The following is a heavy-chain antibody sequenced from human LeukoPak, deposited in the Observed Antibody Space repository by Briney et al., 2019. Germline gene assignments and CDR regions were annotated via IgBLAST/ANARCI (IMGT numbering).Heavy chain of an antibody. V-gene: IGHV1-2*02. CDR3: ARDLPPANL. Sequence: EASVKVSCKASGYTFTDHFIHWVRQAPGQGLEYMGWIHPGSGYTKYAQMFQGRVTLTRDTSVYTTYMELSSLRSDDTAVYYGARDLPPANLWGQGTLVTVSS. CDR2: IHPGSGYT. D-gene: IGHD1-7*01. CDR1: GYTFTDHF. J-gene: IGHJ4*02.